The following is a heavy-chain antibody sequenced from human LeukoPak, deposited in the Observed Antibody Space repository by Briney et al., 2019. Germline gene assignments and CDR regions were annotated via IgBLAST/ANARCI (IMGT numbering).Heavy chain of an antibody. V-gene: IGHV3-11*01. Sequence: GGSLRLSCAASGFTFSDYYMCWIRQAPGKGLEWVSYISSSGSTIYYADSVKGRFTISRDNAKNSPYLQMNRLRAEDTAVYYCARVVGADAFDIWGQGTMVTVSS. CDR3: ARVVGADAFDI. J-gene: IGHJ3*02. CDR1: GFTFSDYY. D-gene: IGHD1-26*01. CDR2: ISSSGSTI.